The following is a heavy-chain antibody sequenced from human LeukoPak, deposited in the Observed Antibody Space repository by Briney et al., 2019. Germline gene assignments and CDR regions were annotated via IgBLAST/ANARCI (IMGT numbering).Heavy chain of an antibody. CDR1: GFIFSTHG. V-gene: IGHV3-48*04. Sequence: PGGTLRLSCAASGFIFSTHGMNWVRQAPGKGLEWVSYISSSGSTIYYADSVKGRFTISRDNAKNSLYLQMNSLRAEDTAVYYCAREGLLWFGEDSDYWGQGTLVTVSS. CDR2: ISSSGSTI. CDR3: AREGLLWFGEDSDY. D-gene: IGHD3-10*01. J-gene: IGHJ4*02.